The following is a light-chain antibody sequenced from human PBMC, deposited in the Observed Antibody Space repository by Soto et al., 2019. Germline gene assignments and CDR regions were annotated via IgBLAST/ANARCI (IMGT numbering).Light chain of an antibody. CDR1: SSNIGSNY. V-gene: IGLV1-47*01. J-gene: IGLJ3*02. CDR2: RNN. Sequence: QSVLTQPPSASGTPGQRVTISCSGSSSNIGSNYVYWYQQLPGTAPKLLIYRNNQRPSGVPDRFSGSKSGTSASLAISGLRSEDEADYYCAAWEDSLSAWVFGGGTKLTV. CDR3: AAWEDSLSAWV.